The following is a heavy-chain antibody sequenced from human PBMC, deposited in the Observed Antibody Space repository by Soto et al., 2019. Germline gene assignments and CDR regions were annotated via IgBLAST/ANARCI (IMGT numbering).Heavy chain of an antibody. D-gene: IGHD5-12*01. CDR1: GGSFSGYY. CDR3: AVATHYSPPYYYYGMDV. Sequence: SETLSLTCAVYGGSFSGYYWSWIRQPPGKGLEWIGEINHSGSTNYNPSLKSRVTISVDTSKNQFSLKLSSVTAADTAVYYCAVATHYSPPYYYYGMDVWGQGTTVTVSS. J-gene: IGHJ6*02. V-gene: IGHV4-34*01. CDR2: INHSGST.